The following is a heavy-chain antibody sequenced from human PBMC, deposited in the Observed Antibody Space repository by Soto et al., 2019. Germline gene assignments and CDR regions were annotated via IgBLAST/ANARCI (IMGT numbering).Heavy chain of an antibody. J-gene: IGHJ5*02. Sequence: QVQLQESGPGLVKPSQTLSLTCTVSGGSISSGDYYWTWIRQPPGKGLEWIGYIDYSGSTYYNPSLKSRLTISVDTSTNNFSLKLSSVTAADTAVYYCARSGDGGTPYPSFCWFDPWGQGTLVTVSS. CDR1: GGSISSGDYY. CDR2: IDYSGST. V-gene: IGHV4-30-4*01. CDR3: ARSGDGGTPYPSFCWFDP. D-gene: IGHD1-26*01.